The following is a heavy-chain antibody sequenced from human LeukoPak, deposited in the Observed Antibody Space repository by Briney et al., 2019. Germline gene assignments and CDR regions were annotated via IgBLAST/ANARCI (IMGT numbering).Heavy chain of an antibody. CDR3: TSSIPGYYYDSSGYYFFDY. CDR2: IKSKTDGGTT. CDR1: GFTFSNAW. J-gene: IGHJ4*02. Sequence: PGGSLRLSCAASGFTFSNAWMSWVRQAPGKGLEWVGRIKSKTDGGTTDYAAPVKGRSTISRDDSKNTLYLQMNSLKTEDTAVYYCTSSIPGYYYDSSGYYFFDYWGQGTLVTVSS. D-gene: IGHD3-22*01. V-gene: IGHV3-15*01.